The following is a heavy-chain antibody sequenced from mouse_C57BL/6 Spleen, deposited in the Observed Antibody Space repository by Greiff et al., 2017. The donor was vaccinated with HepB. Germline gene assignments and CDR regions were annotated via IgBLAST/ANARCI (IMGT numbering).Heavy chain of an antibody. D-gene: IGHD1-1*01. CDR3: ARHEDRYYGSSSLFDY. Sequence: QVQLKQSGAELVKPGASVKLSCKASGYTFTEYTIHWVKQRSGQGLEWIGWFYPGSGSIKYNEKFKDKATLTADKSSSTVYMELSRLTSEDSAVYFCARHEDRYYGSSSLFDYWGQGTTLTVSS. CDR1: GYTFTEYT. CDR2: FYPGSGSI. V-gene: IGHV1-62-2*01. J-gene: IGHJ2*01.